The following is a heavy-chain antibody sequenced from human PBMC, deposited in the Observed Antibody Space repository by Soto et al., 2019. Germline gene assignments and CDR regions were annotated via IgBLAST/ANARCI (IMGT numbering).Heavy chain of an antibody. D-gene: IGHD3-10*01. V-gene: IGHV3-30-3*01. Sequence: QVQLVESGGGVVQPGRSLRLSCAASGFTFSSYAMHWVRQAPGKGLEWVAVISYDGSNKYYADSVKGRFTISRDISKNTLYLQMNSLRAEDTAVYYCARAGGMDVWGQGTTVTVSS. CDR1: GFTFSSYA. CDR3: ARAGGMDV. CDR2: ISYDGSNK. J-gene: IGHJ6*02.